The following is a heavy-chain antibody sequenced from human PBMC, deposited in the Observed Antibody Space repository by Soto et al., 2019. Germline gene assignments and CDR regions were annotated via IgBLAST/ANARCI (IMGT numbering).Heavy chain of an antibody. Sequence: GGSLRLSCAASGFTFSNYGMHWVRQAPGKGLEWVVVISYDGSHKYYADSVKGRFTISRDNSKNTLYLQMNSLRVEDTAVYFCSKDLSSFDSSRYFDHSGRGTLVTGS. CDR3: SKDLSSFDSSRYFDH. CDR1: GFTFSNYG. V-gene: IGHV3-30*18. D-gene: IGHD3-22*01. J-gene: IGHJ5*02. CDR2: ISYDGSHK.